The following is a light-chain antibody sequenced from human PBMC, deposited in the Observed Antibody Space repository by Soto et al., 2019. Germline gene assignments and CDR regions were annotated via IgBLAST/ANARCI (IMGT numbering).Light chain of an antibody. CDR1: ENHIGFANY. CDR3: SSFADGFNVV. CDR2: EVF. J-gene: IGLJ2*01. Sequence: QSVLTHPPSASGSPGQSVTITGSGTENHIGFANYVSWYQQHPDEAPKLLIYEVFKRPSEIPARFSASKSGNTASLIVSGLQPEDEAEYYCSSFADGFNVVFGGGTKLTVL. V-gene: IGLV2-8*01.